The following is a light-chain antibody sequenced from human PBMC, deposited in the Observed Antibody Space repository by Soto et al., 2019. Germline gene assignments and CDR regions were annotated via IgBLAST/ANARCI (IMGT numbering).Light chain of an antibody. J-gene: IGLJ3*02. CDR3: SSYAGSNNGV. CDR1: SSDVGGYNY. CDR2: EVS. Sequence: QSALTQPPSASGSPGQSVTISCTGTSSDVGGYNYVSWYQQHPGKAPKLMIYEVSKRPSGVPDRFSGSKSGNTASLPVSGLQAEDEADYECSSYAGSNNGVFGGGTKGTVL. V-gene: IGLV2-8*01.